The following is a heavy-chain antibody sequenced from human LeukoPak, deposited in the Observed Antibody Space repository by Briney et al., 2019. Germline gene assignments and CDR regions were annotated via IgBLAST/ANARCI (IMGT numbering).Heavy chain of an antibody. CDR3: AREAISGYSD. V-gene: IGHV3-11*04. CDR2: ISSSSSSI. CDR1: GFTFSDYY. D-gene: IGHD3-22*01. J-gene: IGHJ4*02. Sequence: GGSLRLSCAASGFTFSDYYMSWIRQAPGKGLEWVSYISSSSSSIYYADSVRGRFTISRDNAKKSPYLQMNSLRAKDTAVYYCAREAISGYSDWGQGTLVTVSS.